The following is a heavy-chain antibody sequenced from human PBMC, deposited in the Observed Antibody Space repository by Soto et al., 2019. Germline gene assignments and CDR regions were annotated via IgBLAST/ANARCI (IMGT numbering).Heavy chain of an antibody. CDR3: AAVGSSNYYYYYGMDV. CDR2: IVVGSGNT. CDR1: GFTFTSSA. J-gene: IGHJ6*02. V-gene: IGHV1-58*01. D-gene: IGHD2-2*01. Sequence: ASVKVSCKASGFTFTSSAVQWVRQARGQRLEWIGWIVVGSGNTNYAQKFQERVTITRDMSTSTAYMELSSLRSEDTAMYYCAAVGSSNYYYYYGMDVWGQRTTVTVSS.